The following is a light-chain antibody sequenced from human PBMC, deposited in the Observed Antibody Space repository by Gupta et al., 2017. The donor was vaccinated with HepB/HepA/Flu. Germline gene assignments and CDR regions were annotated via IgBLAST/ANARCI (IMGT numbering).Light chain of an antibody. V-gene: IGLV8-61*01. CDR1: SGPVSTSYY. CDR2: STN. CDR3: VLYMGSGIWV. J-gene: IGLJ3*02. Sequence: QTVVTQEPSFSVAPGGTVTRTCCLGSGPVSTSYYPSWYQQTPGQPPRTLIYSTNTRSSGVPDRFSGSILGNKAALTITGAQADDESDYYCVLYMGSGIWVFGGGTKLTVL.